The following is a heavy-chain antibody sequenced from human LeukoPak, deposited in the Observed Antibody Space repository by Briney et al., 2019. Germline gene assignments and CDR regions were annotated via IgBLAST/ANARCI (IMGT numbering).Heavy chain of an antibody. CDR3: ARYRLGCSSTSCLDYCDY. D-gene: IGHD2-2*01. CDR2: IYYSGST. Sequence: PSETLSLTCTVSGGSISSYYWSWIRQPPGKGLEWIGYIYYSGSTNYNPSLKSRVTISVDTSKNQFSLKLSSVTAADTAVYYCARYRLGCSSTSCLDYCDYWGQGTLVTVSS. CDR1: GGSISSYY. J-gene: IGHJ4*02. V-gene: IGHV4-59*08.